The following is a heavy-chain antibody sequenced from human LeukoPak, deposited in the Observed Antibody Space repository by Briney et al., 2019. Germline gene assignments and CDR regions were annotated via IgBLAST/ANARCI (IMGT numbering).Heavy chain of an antibody. CDR3: TSETESQRSFDY. CDR1: GFTFDDYA. CDR2: ISWNSGSI. V-gene: IGHV3-9*01. Sequence: SLRLSCAASGFTFDDYAMHWVRQAPGKGLEWVSGISWNSGSIGYADSVKGRFTISRDNSKNSLYLQMDSLRTEDTALYYCTSETESQRSFDYWGQGTLVTVS. D-gene: IGHD5-24*01. J-gene: IGHJ4*02.